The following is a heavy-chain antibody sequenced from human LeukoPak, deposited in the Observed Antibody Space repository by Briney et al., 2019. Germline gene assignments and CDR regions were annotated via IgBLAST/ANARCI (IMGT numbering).Heavy chain of an antibody. CDR3: ARESYGSYDAFDI. CDR2: ISYDGSNK. CDR1: GFTFSSYA. D-gene: IGHD2-15*01. V-gene: IGHV3-30*04. Sequence: GGSLRLSCAASGFTFSSYAMHWVRQAPGKGLEWVAVISYDGSNKYHADSVKGRSTISRDNSKNTLYLQMNSLRAEDTAVYYCARESYGSYDAFDIWGQGTMVTVSS. J-gene: IGHJ3*02.